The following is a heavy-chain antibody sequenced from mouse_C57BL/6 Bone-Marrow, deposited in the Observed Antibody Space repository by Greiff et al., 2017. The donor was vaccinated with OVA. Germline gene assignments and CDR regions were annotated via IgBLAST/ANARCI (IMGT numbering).Heavy chain of an antibody. CDR2: IDPETGGT. CDR3: TRRGIYYGSSYWFAY. V-gene: IGHV1-15*01. CDR1: GYTFTDYE. D-gene: IGHD1-1*01. J-gene: IGHJ3*01. Sequence: QVQLQQSGAELVRPGASVTLSCKASGYTFTDYEMHWVKQTPVHGLEWIGAIDPETGGTAYNQKFKGKAILTADKSSSTAYMELRSLTSEDSAVYYCTRRGIYYGSSYWFAYWGQGTLVTVSA.